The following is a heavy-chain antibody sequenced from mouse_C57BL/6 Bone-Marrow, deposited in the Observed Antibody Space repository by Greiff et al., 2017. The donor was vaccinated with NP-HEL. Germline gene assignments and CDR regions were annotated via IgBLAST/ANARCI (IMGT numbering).Heavy chain of an antibody. D-gene: IGHD1-1*01. CDR3: ARRDYYGSSLYYYAMDY. CDR2: IHPNSGST. Sequence: VQLQQPGAELVKPGASVKLSCKASGYTFTSYWMHWVKQRPGQGLEWIGMIHPNSGSTNYNEKFKSKATLTVDKSSSTAYMQLSSLTSEDSAVYYCARRDYYGSSLYYYAMDYWGQGTSGTVSS. V-gene: IGHV1-64*01. J-gene: IGHJ4*01. CDR1: GYTFTSYW.